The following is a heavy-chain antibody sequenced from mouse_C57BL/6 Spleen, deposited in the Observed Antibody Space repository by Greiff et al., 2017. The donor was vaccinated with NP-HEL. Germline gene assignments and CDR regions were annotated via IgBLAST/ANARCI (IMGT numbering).Heavy chain of an antibody. CDR3: ARGGYYGYDEYYYAMDY. J-gene: IGHJ4*01. CDR1: GYTFTTYP. CDR2: FHPYNDDT. Sequence: QVHVKQSGAELVKPGASVKMSCKASGYTFTTYPIEWMKQNHGKSLEWIGNFHPYNDDTKYNEKFKGKATLTVEKSSSTVYLELSRLTSDDSAVYYCARGGYYGYDEYYYAMDYWGQGTSVTVSS. D-gene: IGHD2-2*01. V-gene: IGHV1-47*01.